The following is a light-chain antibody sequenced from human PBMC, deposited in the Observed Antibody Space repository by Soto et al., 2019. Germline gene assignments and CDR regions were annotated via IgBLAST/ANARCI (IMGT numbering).Light chain of an antibody. CDR3: QQSYTTPIT. V-gene: IGKV1-39*01. CDR1: QTISSH. CDR2: AAS. J-gene: IGKJ5*01. Sequence: DIQMTQSPSFLSSSVADRFIITCLASQTISSHLNWYQQKPGKAPNLLVYAASSLQSGVPSRFTGSGSGTDFTLTISSLQPEDFATYFCQQSYTTPITFGQGTRLETK.